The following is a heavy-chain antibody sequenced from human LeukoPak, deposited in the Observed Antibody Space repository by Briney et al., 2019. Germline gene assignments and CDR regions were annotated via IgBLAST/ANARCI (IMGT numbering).Heavy chain of an antibody. CDR2: ISGSGGST. D-gene: IGHD5-12*01. J-gene: IGHJ3*02. CDR3: AKDIVATIMGEGAFDI. CDR1: GFTFDDYA. V-gene: IGHV3-23*01. Sequence: PGRSLRLSCAASGFTFDDYAMHWVRQAPGKGLEWVSGISGSGGSTYYADSVKGRFTISRDNSKNTLYLQMNSLRAEDTAVYYCAKDIVATIMGEGAFDIWGQGTMVTVSS.